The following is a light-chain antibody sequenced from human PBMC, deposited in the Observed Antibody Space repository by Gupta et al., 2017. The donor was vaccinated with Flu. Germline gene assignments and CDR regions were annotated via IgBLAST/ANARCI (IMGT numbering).Light chain of an antibody. J-gene: IGKJ2*01. CDR2: AAS. V-gene: IGKV1-39*01. Sequence: PSSLSASVGDSVTITCRASQNIGKYLNWYQQKAGTAPKLLIFAASTLQSGVPSRFSGDGAGRDFTLTINRLRPEDFATYYCQQRDRTPYTFGQGTKVDI. CDR3: QQRDRTPYT. CDR1: QNIGKY.